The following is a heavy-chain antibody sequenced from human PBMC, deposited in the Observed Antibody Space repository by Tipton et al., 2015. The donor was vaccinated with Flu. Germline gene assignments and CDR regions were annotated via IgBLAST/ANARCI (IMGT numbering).Heavy chain of an antibody. D-gene: IGHD6-19*01. CDR1: GASITSGNNY. J-gene: IGHJ4*02. Sequence: TLSLTCTVSGASITSGNNYWSWIRQPAGKGLEWIGRSYTSGGTKYNPSLKSRVSISVDTSKNQFSLRLNSVTAADTAVYYCARGLSSGWYSAGYFDYWGQGIRVSVSS. V-gene: IGHV4-61*02. CDR3: ARGLSSGWYSAGYFDY. CDR2: SYTSGGT.